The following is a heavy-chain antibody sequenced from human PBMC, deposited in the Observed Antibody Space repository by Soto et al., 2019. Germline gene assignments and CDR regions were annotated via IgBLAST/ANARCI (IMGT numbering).Heavy chain of an antibody. CDR3: ARGRRITIFGVALWHYYYYGMDV. CDR1: GGSFSGYY. CDR2: KKHSGTT. V-gene: IGHV4-34*01. D-gene: IGHD3-3*01. Sequence: SETLSLTCVFYGGSFSGYYWSWIPQPPGKGLEWIGEKKHSGTTNYNPPHKSRVTKSLDTSKNQFSLKLTSAPAADTAVYYCARGRRITIFGVALWHYYYYGMDVWGQGTTVTVSS. J-gene: IGHJ6*02.